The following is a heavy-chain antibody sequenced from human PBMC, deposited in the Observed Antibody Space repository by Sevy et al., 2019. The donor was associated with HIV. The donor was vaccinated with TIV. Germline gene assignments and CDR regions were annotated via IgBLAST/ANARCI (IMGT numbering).Heavy chain of an antibody. CDR2: TRNKADGYTT. D-gene: IGHD6-13*01. J-gene: IGHJ4*02. V-gene: IGHV3-72*01. Sequence: GGSLRLSCVASGFTFSDHYMEWVRQAPGKGLEWVGRTRNKADGYTTEYAASVKGRFTISRDESKNSLYVQMNSLKAEDTAVYYCATHAGISAAGRVFDYWGQGTLVTVSS. CDR1: GFTFSDHY. CDR3: ATHAGISAAGRVFDY.